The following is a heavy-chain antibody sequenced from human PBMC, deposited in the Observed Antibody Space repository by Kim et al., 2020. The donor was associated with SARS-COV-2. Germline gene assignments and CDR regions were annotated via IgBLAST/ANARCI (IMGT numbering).Heavy chain of an antibody. CDR3: ARDSVVLTCFDY. V-gene: IGHV3-48*03. D-gene: IGHD3-22*01. CDR2: ISSRGTTI. Sequence: GGSLRLSCAASGFTFSSYEMNWVRQAPGKGLEWVSYISSRGTTIYYADSVKGRFTISRDNAKNSLYLQMNSLRAEDTAVYYCARDSVVLTCFDYWGQGTLVTVSS. J-gene: IGHJ4*02. CDR1: GFTFSSYE.